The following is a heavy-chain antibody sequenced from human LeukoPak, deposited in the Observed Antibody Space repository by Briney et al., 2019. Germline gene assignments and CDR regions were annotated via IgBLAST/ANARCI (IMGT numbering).Heavy chain of an antibody. J-gene: IGHJ4*02. Sequence: ASVKVSCKASGYTFTSYGIRWVRQAPGQGLEWMGWISAYNGNTNYAQKLQGRVTMTTDTSTSTAYMELRSLRSDDTAVYYCARGTCTNGVCYIFDYWGQGTLVTVSS. CDR2: ISAYNGNT. D-gene: IGHD2-8*01. CDR3: ARGTCTNGVCYIFDY. V-gene: IGHV1-18*01. CDR1: GYTFTSYG.